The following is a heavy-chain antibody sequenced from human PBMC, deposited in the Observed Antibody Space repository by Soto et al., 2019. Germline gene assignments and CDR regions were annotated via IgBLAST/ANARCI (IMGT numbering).Heavy chain of an antibody. CDR2: IYYSGGT. D-gene: IGHD3-16*02. V-gene: IGHV4-31*03. Sequence: QVQLQESGPGLVKPSQTLSLTCTVSGGSISSGGYYWSWIRQHPGKGLEWIGYIYYSGGTYYNPSLKSRVTISVDTSKKQFSLKLSSVTAADTAVYYCARAKLRLGELSLSYFDYWGQGTLVTVSS. CDR1: GGSISSGGYY. J-gene: IGHJ4*02. CDR3: ARAKLRLGELSLSYFDY.